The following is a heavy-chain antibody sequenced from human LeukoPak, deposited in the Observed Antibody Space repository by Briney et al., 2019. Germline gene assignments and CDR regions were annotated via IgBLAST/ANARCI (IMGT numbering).Heavy chain of an antibody. J-gene: IGHJ4*02. V-gene: IGHV1-69*13. D-gene: IGHD5-12*01. Sequence: GASVKVSCKASGYTFTSYGISWVRQAPGQGLEWMGGIIPIFGTANYAQKFQGRVTITADESTSTAYMELSSLRSEDTAVYYCAWEKPDIGAYWGQGTPVTVSS. CDR1: GYTFTSYG. CDR3: AWEKPDIGAY. CDR2: IIPIFGTA.